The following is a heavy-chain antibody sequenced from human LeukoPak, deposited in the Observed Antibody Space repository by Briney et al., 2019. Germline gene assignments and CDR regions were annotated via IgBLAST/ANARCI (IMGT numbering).Heavy chain of an antibody. Sequence: GASVKVSCKASGYTFTSYGISWVRQAPGQGLEWMGRISAYNGNTNYAQKLQGRVTMTTDTSTSTAYMELRSLRSDDTAVYYCAREHPSDIAVAGSRRSKNGFDPWGQGTLVTVSS. J-gene: IGHJ5*02. CDR2: ISAYNGNT. CDR1: GYTFTSYG. D-gene: IGHD6-19*01. V-gene: IGHV1-18*01. CDR3: AREHPSDIAVAGSRRSKNGFDP.